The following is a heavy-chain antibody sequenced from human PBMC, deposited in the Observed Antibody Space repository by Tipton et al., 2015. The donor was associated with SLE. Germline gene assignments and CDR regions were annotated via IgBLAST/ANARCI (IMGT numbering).Heavy chain of an antibody. V-gene: IGHV4-38-2*02. J-gene: IGHJ4*02. CDR3: ARESGYDWGDFDY. CDR2: IYHSGST. D-gene: IGHD5-12*01. Sequence: TLSLTCTVSGGSISSHYCSWIRQPPGKGLEWIASIYHSGSTYYNPSLNNRVTISVDTSKNQFSLKLSSVTAADTAVYYCARESGYDWGDFDYWGQGTLVTVSS. CDR1: GGSISSHY.